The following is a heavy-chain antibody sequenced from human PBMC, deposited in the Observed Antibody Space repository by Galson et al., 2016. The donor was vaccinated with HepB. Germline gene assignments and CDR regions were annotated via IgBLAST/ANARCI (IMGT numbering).Heavy chain of an antibody. CDR2: TYYRSKWYN. CDR3: ARGTTVYFDY. Sequence: SGDSVSRNSAAWNWIRQSPSRGLEWLGRTYYRSKWYNGYAVSVKSRLSINPDTSKNQFSLHLNSVTPEDTAVYFCARGTTVYFDYWGQGTLVTVSS. D-gene: IGHD1-1*01. V-gene: IGHV6-1*01. J-gene: IGHJ4*02. CDR1: GDSVSRNSAA.